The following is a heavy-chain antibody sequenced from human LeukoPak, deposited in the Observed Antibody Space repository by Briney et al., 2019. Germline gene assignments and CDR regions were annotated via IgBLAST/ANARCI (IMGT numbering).Heavy chain of an antibody. Sequence: SVKVSCEASGGTFSSYAISWVRQAPGQGLEWMGGIIPIFGTANYAQKFQGRVTITTDESTSTAYMELSSLRSEDTAVYYCARGRRFGELGIDPWGQGTLVTVSS. CDR3: ARGRRFGELGIDP. V-gene: IGHV1-69*05. CDR2: IIPIFGTA. CDR1: GGTFSSYA. D-gene: IGHD3-10*01. J-gene: IGHJ5*02.